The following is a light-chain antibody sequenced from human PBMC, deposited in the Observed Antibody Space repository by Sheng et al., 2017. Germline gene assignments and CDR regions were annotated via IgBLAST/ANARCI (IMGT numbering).Light chain of an antibody. CDR1: QAIRNS. J-gene: IGKJ1*01. Sequence: DIQMTQSPSSLSASIGDRVTITCRASQAIRNSLAWYQQTPGKAPKLLLHSSSNLGRGVPSRFSGSGSGTDFTLTISGLQPEDFASYHCQQYYKTPWTFGQGTKVDI. CDR2: SSS. V-gene: IGKV1-NL1*01. CDR3: QQYYKTPWT.